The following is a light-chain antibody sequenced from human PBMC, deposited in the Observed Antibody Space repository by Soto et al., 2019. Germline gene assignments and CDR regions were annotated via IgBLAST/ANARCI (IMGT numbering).Light chain of an antibody. J-gene: IGLJ2*01. CDR1: RSDIGAYNF. CDR2: DVN. CDR3: TSWTTSTTMI. V-gene: IGLV2-14*03. Sequence: QSVLTQPASVSGSPGQSITISCTGTRSDIGAYNFVSWYQQHTGEVPKLMLYDVNVRPSGVSNRFSGSKSGTTASLTISGLQAEDEADYYCTSWTTSTTMIFGGGTKVTVL.